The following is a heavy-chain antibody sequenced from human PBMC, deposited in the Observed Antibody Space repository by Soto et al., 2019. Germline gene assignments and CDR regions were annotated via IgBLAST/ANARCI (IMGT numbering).Heavy chain of an antibody. CDR1: GFTFSLYA. D-gene: IGHD3-9*01. CDR2: ISGSGERT. Sequence: EEQLLESGGGLVQPGGSLRLSCAASGFTFSLYAMSWARHTPGKGLEWVAAISGSGERTYYADSVKGRFTISKDNSQNSVFLQMNSMRAEDTAEYYYANGDWLYDNYYGMEVWGQGTSVTVSS. CDR3: ANGDWLYDNYYGMEV. V-gene: IGHV3-23*01. J-gene: IGHJ6*02.